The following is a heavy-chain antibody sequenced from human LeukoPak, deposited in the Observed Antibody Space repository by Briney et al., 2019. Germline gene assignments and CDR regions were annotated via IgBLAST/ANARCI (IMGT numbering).Heavy chain of an antibody. J-gene: IGHJ5*02. CDR2: VSKNGIT. Sequence: PSETLSLTCAVYGGSFSGYYWSWIRQPPGKGLEWIGYVSKNGITNYNPSLKSRVTMSGDTSEKQFSLKLSTVTAADTAVYYCARHMTPVTTFDPWGQGTLVTVSS. V-gene: IGHV4-59*08. CDR1: GGSFSGYY. D-gene: IGHD4-17*01. CDR3: ARHMTPVTTFDP.